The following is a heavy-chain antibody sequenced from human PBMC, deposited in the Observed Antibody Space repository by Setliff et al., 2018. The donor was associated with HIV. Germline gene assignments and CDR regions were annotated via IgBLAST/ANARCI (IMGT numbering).Heavy chain of an antibody. J-gene: IGHJ3*02. D-gene: IGHD3-9*01. CDR2: IVVGSGNT. Sequence: SVKVSCKASGFTFTSSAMQWVRQARGQRLEWIGWIVVGSGNTNYAQKFQERVTITRDMSTSTAYMELSSLRSEDTAVYYCAADAYHDFLTGPTPGAFDIWGQGTVVTVSS. CDR3: AADAYHDFLTGPTPGAFDI. CDR1: GFTFTSSA. V-gene: IGHV1-58*02.